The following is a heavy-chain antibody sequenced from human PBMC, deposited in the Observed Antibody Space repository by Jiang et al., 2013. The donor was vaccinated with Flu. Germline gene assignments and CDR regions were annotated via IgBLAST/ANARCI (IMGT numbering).Heavy chain of an antibody. J-gene: IGHJ5*02. CDR2: IYYSGST. CDR1: GGSISSSSYY. V-gene: IGHV4-39*01. CDR3: ARRGSYYNWFDP. D-gene: IGHD1-26*01. Sequence: GLVKPSETLSLTCTVSGGSISSSSYYWGWIRQPPGKGLEWIGSIYYSGSTYYNPSLKSRVTISVDTSKNQFSLKLSSVTAADTAVYYCARRGSYYNWFDPWGQGTLVTVSS.